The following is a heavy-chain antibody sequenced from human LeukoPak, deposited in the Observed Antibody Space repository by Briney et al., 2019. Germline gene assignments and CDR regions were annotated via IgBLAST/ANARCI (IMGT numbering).Heavy chain of an antibody. J-gene: IGHJ4*02. CDR3: AIPKLGTSGWYGYFDY. CDR2: IIPVFGPA. V-gene: IGHV1-69*13. Sequence: GASVKVSCKASGGTFSRYAISWVRQAPGQGLEWMGGIIPVFGPANYAQKFQDRVTITADESTSTAYMELSSLRSDDTAVYYCAIPKLGTSGWYGYFDYWGQGTLVTVSS. D-gene: IGHD6-19*01. CDR1: GGTFSRYA.